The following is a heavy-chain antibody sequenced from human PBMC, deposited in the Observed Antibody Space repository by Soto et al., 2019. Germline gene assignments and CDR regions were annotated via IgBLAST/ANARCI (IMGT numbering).Heavy chain of an antibody. CDR2: ISYDGSNE. Sequence: GGSLRLSCAASGFTLSRSVMNWVRQAPGKGLEWVDVISYDGSNEYYPDSVRGRFTISRDNSKNTLYLQTNSLTVEDTDVYDCAKDVHGTGMNDYYGMDDWGQGTTVTVSS. V-gene: IGHV3-30*18. CDR3: AKDVHGTGMNDYYGMDD. CDR1: GFTLSRSV. D-gene: IGHD6-13*01. J-gene: IGHJ6*02.